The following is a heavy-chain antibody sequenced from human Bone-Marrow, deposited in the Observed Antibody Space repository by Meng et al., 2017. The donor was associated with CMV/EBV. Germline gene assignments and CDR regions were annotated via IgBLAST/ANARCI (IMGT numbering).Heavy chain of an antibody. CDR1: GFIVSSNY. J-gene: IGHJ3*02. D-gene: IGHD3-3*01. V-gene: IGHV3-66*02. Sequence: SLVLSCAAAGFIVSSNYMSWVRQAPGKGLEWVSVIYSGGSTYYADSVKGRFTISRDNSKNTLYLQMNSLRAEDTAVYYCARRRNYDFWSGYSRGAFDIWGQGTMVTVSS. CDR2: IYSGGST. CDR3: ARRRNYDFWSGYSRGAFDI.